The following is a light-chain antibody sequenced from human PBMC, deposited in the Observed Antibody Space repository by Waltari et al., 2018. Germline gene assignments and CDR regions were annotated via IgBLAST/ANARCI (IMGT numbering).Light chain of an antibody. CDR2: DNT. Sequence: QSVLTQPPSVSAAPGQKVTISCSGSSSNIGNNYVSWYQQLPGTAPKLLIYDNTQRPSGIPARSSGSKSGTSATLGITGLQTGDEADYYCGTWDSSLSAVVFGGGTKLTVL. V-gene: IGLV1-51*01. CDR3: GTWDSSLSAVV. CDR1: SSNIGNNY. J-gene: IGLJ2*01.